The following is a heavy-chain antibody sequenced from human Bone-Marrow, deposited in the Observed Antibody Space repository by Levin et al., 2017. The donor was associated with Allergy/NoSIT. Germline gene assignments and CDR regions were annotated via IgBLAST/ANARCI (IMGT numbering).Heavy chain of an antibody. CDR1: GFTFSSYG. CDR3: ARVSGEVRGVIDY. CDR2: IWYDGSNK. D-gene: IGHD3-10*01. J-gene: IGHJ4*02. Sequence: GGSLRLSCAASGFTFSSYGMHWVRQAPGKGLEWVAVIWYDGSNKYYADSVKGRFTISRDNSKNTLYLQMNSLRAEDTAVYYCARVSGEVRGVIDYWGQGTLVTVSS. V-gene: IGHV3-33*01.